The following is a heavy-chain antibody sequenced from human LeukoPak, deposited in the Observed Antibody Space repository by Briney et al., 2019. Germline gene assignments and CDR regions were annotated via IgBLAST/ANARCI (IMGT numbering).Heavy chain of an antibody. J-gene: IGHJ4*02. CDR2: ISGSGGST. Sequence: GGSLRLSCAASGLIFSSYPMSWVRQAPGKGLEWVSAISGSGGSTYYADSVKGRFTISRDNSKNTLYLQMNSLRAEDTTVYYCAKEGYYDILTGYQLYFDYWGQGTLVTVSS. D-gene: IGHD3-9*01. CDR3: AKEGYYDILTGYQLYFDY. CDR1: GLIFSSYP. V-gene: IGHV3-23*01.